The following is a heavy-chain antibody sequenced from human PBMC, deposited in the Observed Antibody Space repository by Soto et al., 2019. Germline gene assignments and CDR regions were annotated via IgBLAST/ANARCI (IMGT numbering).Heavy chain of an antibody. CDR2: IFYTGST. Sequence: SETLSLTCSVSGGSINSASYHWSWLRQHPGKGLEFIGYIFYTGSTYYNPSLETRVTISVDTSKNHVSLRLNAVTAADTAVYYCARLGYGDSAFDSWGRGTLVTVSS. CDR1: GGSINSASYH. J-gene: IGHJ4*02. V-gene: IGHV4-31*03. CDR3: ARLGYGDSAFDS. D-gene: IGHD4-17*01.